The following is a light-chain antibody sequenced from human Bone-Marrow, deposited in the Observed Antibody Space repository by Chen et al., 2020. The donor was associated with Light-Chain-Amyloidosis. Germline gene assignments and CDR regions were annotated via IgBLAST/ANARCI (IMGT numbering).Light chain of an antibody. CDR2: DDD. CDR3: QVWNSGSDHPGA. V-gene: IGLV3-21*02. CDR1: NIGGKR. J-gene: IGLJ3*02. Sequence: SYVVSQPPSASVAPGQTARITRGGNNIGGKRVHWYQKKPGQAPVLVVHDDDDRPSGIPERFSGSNSGNMATLTLIRVEVGGEADYYCQVWNSGSDHPGAFGGGTKLTVL.